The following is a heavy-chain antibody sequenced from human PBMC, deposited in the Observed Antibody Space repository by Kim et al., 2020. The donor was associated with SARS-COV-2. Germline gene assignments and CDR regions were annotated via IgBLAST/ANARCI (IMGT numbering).Heavy chain of an antibody. CDR3: ARGTTSYFDY. V-gene: IGHV3-33*01. J-gene: IGHJ4*02. CDR2: NK. Sequence: NKCYADPVKARFTNSRDNSQDTLYLQMNSLRDDDTAVYYCARGTTSYFDYWGQGTLVTVSS. D-gene: IGHD1-1*01.